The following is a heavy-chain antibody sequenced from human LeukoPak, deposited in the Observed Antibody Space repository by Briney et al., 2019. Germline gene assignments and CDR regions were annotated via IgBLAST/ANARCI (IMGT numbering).Heavy chain of an antibody. Sequence: GGSLRLSCAASGFTFTSYGIHWVRQAPGKGLEWVSGISGSGGSTYYADSVKGRFTISRDNSKNTLYLQMNSLRAEDTAVYYCARVDDTSGYYYRDDAFDIWGQGTMVTVSS. CDR1: GFTFTSYG. V-gene: IGHV3-23*01. CDR3: ARVDDTSGYYYRDDAFDI. D-gene: IGHD3-22*01. CDR2: ISGSGGST. J-gene: IGHJ3*02.